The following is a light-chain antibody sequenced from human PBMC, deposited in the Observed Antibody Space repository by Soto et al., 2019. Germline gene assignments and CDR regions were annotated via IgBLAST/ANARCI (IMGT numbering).Light chain of an antibody. Sequence: DIQMTQSPSSLSASVGDSVTITCRASQSISSYLNWYQQKPRKAPKLLIYAASSLQSGVPSRFSGSGSGTDFTLTISSLKPEDFATYYCQQSYSTPLTFGGGTKVEIK. V-gene: IGKV1-39*01. CDR3: QQSYSTPLT. CDR2: AAS. CDR1: QSISSY. J-gene: IGKJ4*01.